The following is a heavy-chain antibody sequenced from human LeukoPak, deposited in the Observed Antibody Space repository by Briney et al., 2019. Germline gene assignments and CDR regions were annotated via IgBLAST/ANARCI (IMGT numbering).Heavy chain of an antibody. CDR3: ARARKQWLVNWFDP. CDR2: IYYSGST. D-gene: IGHD6-19*01. J-gene: IGHJ5*02. CDR1: GGSISGSSYY. V-gene: IGHV4-39*07. Sequence: SETLSLTCTVSGGSISGSSYYWGWIRQPPGKGLEWIGSIYYSGSTYYNPSLKSRVTISVDTSKNQFSLKLSSVTAADTAVYYCARARKQWLVNWFDPWGQGTLVTVSS.